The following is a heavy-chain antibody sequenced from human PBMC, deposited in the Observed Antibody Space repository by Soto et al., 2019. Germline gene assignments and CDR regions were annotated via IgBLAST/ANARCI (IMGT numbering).Heavy chain of an antibody. Sequence: LSLTCAVSGGSISSGGYSWSWIWQPPGKGLEWIGYIYHSGSTYYNPSLKSRVTISVDRSKNQFSLKLSSVTAADTAVYYCARGDCSGGSCYGRRNWFDPWGQGTLVTVSS. J-gene: IGHJ5*02. CDR1: GGSISSGGYS. CDR2: IYHSGST. D-gene: IGHD2-15*01. V-gene: IGHV4-30-2*01. CDR3: ARGDCSGGSCYGRRNWFDP.